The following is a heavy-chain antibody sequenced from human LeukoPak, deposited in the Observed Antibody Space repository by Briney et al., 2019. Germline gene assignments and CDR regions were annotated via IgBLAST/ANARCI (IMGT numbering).Heavy chain of an antibody. Sequence: ASVKVSCKASGYTFTSYYMHWVRQAPGEGLEWMGIINPSGGSTSYAQKFQGRVTMTRDMSTSTVYMELSSLRSEDTAVYYCARDLIAVAGPVAFDIWGQGTMVTVSS. V-gene: IGHV1-46*01. D-gene: IGHD6-19*01. CDR2: INPSGGST. CDR1: GYTFTSYY. J-gene: IGHJ3*02. CDR3: ARDLIAVAGPVAFDI.